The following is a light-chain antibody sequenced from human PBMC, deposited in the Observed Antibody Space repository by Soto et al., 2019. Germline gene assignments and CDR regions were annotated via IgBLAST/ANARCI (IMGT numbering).Light chain of an antibody. Sequence: DIQMTQSPSTLSGSVGDRVTITCRASQTISSWLAWYQQKPGKAPKLLIYKESTLKSGVPSRFSGSGSGTEFTLTISSLQPDDFATYYCQHYNSYSEAFGQGTKLELK. J-gene: IGKJ1*01. CDR1: QTISSW. CDR2: KES. CDR3: QHYNSYSEA. V-gene: IGKV1-5*03.